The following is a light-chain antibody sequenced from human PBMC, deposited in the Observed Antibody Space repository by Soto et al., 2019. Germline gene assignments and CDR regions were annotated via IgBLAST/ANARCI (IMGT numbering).Light chain of an antibody. Sequence: QLVLTQSPSASASLGASVKLTCTLSSGHSSYAIAWHQQQPEKGPRYLMKVNSDGSHNKGDGIPDRFSGSSSGAERYLTISILQSEDEADYYWQTWDPGFSVVFGGGTKLTVL. CDR1: SGHSSYA. CDR2: VNSDGSH. CDR3: QTWDPGFSVV. J-gene: IGLJ2*01. V-gene: IGLV4-69*01.